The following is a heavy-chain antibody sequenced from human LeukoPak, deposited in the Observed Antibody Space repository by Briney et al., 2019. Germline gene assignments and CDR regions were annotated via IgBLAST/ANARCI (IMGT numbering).Heavy chain of an antibody. J-gene: IGHJ6*02. Sequence: KSGGSLRLSCAASGFTFSSYSMNWVRQAPGKGLEWVSSISSSSSYIYYADSVKGRFTISRDNAKNSLYLQMNSLRAEDTAVYYCARGARGWPADYYYGMDVWGQGTTVTVSS. CDR1: GFTFSSYS. CDR3: ARGARGWPADYYYGMDV. V-gene: IGHV3-21*01. CDR2: ISSSSSYI. D-gene: IGHD6-6*01.